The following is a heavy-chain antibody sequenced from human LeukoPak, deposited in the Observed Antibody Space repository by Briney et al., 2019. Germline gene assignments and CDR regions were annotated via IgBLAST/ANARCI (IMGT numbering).Heavy chain of an antibody. D-gene: IGHD5-24*01. CDR2: IYYSGST. V-gene: IGHV4-39*07. J-gene: IGHJ4*02. CDR1: GGSISSSSYY. CDR3: ARGIRGGGYNYRGNDYFDY. Sequence: SETLSLTCTVSGGSISSSSYYWGWIRQPPGKGLEWIGSIYYSGSTYYNPSLKSRVTISVDTSKNQFSLKLSSVTAADTAVYYCARGIRGGGYNYRGNDYFDYWGQGTLVTVSS.